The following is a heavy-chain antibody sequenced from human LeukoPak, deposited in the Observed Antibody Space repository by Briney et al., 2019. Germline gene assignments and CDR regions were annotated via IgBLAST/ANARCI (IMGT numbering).Heavy chain of an antibody. CDR1: GGSISSYY. J-gene: IGHJ4*02. CDR3: ARDYGDFPAYYFDY. Sequence: SQTLSLTCTVSGGSISSYYWSWIRQPAGKGLEWIGRIYNSGITNYNPSLKSRVTMSMDTSMNQFSLKLRSVTAADTAVYYCARDYGDFPAYYFDYWGQGTLVTVSS. CDR2: IYNSGIT. D-gene: IGHD4-17*01. V-gene: IGHV4-4*07.